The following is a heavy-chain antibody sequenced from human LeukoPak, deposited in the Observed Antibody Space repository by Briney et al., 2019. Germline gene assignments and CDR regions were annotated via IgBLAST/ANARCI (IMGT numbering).Heavy chain of an antibody. D-gene: IGHD2-21*02. J-gene: IGHJ4*02. V-gene: IGHV3-30*18. Sequence: QSGGSLRLSCAASGFTFSSYEMNWVRQAPGKGLEWVAVISYDGSNKYYADSVKGRFTISRDNSKNTLYLQMNSLRAEDTAVYYCAKDTLAYCGGDCYPDFDYWGQGTLVTVSS. CDR2: ISYDGSNK. CDR3: AKDTLAYCGGDCYPDFDY. CDR1: GFTFSSYE.